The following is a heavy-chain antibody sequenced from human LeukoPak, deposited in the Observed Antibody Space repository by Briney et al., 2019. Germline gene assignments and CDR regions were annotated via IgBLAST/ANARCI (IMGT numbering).Heavy chain of an antibody. Sequence: ASVKVSCKASGYTFTSYYMHWVRQAPGQGLEWMGIINPSGGSTSYAQKFQGRVTMTRDMSTSTVYMELSSLRSEDTAVYYCAREYYDFWSGYYTSYYYYYMDVWGKGTTVTVSS. CDR3: AREYYDFWSGYYTSYYYYYMDV. V-gene: IGHV1-46*01. CDR2: INPSGGST. J-gene: IGHJ6*03. D-gene: IGHD3-3*01. CDR1: GYTFTSYY.